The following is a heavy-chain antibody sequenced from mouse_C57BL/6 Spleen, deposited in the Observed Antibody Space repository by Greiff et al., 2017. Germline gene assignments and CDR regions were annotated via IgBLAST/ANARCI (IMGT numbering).Heavy chain of an antibody. CDR2: IYPRDGST. V-gene: IGHV1-78*01. CDR3: ARADYYGSSRWYFDV. Sequence: VQLQQSDAELVKPGASVKISCKVSGYTFTDHTIHWMKQRPEQGLEWIGYIYPRDGSTKYNEKFKGKATLTADKSSSTAYMQLNSLTSEDSALYFCARADYYGSSRWYFDVWGTGTTVTVSS. CDR1: GYTFTDHT. J-gene: IGHJ1*03. D-gene: IGHD1-1*01.